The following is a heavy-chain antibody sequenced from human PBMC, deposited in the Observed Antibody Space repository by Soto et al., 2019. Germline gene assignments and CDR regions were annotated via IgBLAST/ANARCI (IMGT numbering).Heavy chain of an antibody. CDR2: MNPFSGNA. V-gene: IGHV1-8*01. J-gene: IGHJ4*02. Sequence: QVQLVQSGAEVKKPGASVRVSCKASGYTFTSYDIYWVRQATGQGLEWMGWMNPFSGNAVYTQKFQDRVTITRDTSINTAYMEMSGLRSEDTAVYYCTRGQGNHWGQGSLVTVSS. CDR3: TRGQGNH. CDR1: GYTFTSYD.